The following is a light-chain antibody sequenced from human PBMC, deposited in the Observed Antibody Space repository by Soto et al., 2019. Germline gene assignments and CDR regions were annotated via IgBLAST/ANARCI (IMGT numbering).Light chain of an antibody. CDR3: DSYAGRSTSV. Sequence: QSALTQPASVSVSPGQSITISCTGTSSDVGSYNLVSWYQQHPGKAPKLMIYEVTKRPSGVSNRFSGSKSGNTASLTISGLQAEDEADYYCDSYAGRSTSVFGTGTKVTDL. V-gene: IGLV2-23*02. CDR1: SSDVGSYNL. J-gene: IGLJ1*01. CDR2: EVT.